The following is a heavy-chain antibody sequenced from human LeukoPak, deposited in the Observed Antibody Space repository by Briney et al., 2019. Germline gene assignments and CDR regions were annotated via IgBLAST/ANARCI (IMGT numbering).Heavy chain of an antibody. CDR3: AKTGRSGDYGMDV. Sequence: GGSLRLSCAASGFTFSGHWMSWVRQAPGKGLEWVSGISWNSGSIGYADSVKGRFTTSRDNAKNSLYLQMNSLRAEDTALYYCAKTGRSGDYGMDVWGQGTTVTVSS. V-gene: IGHV3-9*01. CDR1: GFTFSGHW. D-gene: IGHD3-10*01. CDR2: ISWNSGSI. J-gene: IGHJ6*02.